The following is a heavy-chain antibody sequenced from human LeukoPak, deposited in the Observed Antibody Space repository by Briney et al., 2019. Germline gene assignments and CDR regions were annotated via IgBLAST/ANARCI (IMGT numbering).Heavy chain of an antibody. V-gene: IGHV3-30*01. J-gene: IGHJ4*02. Sequence: GGSLRLSCAASGFTFSSYAMHWVRQAPGKGLEWVAVISYDGSNKYYADSVKGRFTISRDNSKNTLYLQMNSLRAEDTAVYYCARDFQLSDDFWSGSLDYWGQGTLVTVSS. CDR3: ARDFQLSDDFWSGSLDY. CDR2: ISYDGSNK. D-gene: IGHD3-3*01. CDR1: GFTFSSYA.